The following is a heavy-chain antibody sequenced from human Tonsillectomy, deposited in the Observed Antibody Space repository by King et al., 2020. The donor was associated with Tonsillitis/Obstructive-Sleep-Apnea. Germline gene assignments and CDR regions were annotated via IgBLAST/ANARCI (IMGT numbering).Heavy chain of an antibody. D-gene: IGHD3-22*01. CDR2: IYHSGST. J-gene: IGHJ2*01. Sequence: PLQESGPGLVKPSGTLSLTCAVSGGSISSSNWWSWVRQPPGKGLEWIGEIYHSGSTNYNPSLKSRVTISVDKSKNQFSLKLSSVTAADTAVYYCARVPCDSSGYYYGYWYFDLWGRGTLVTVSS. V-gene: IGHV4-4*02. CDR3: ARVPCDSSGYYYGYWYFDL. CDR1: GGSISSSNW.